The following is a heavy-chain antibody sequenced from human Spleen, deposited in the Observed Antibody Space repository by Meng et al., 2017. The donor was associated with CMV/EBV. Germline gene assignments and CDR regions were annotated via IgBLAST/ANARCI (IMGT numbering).Heavy chain of an antibody. CDR1: GFIFYNDN. J-gene: IGHJ6*02. CDR2: ISSSCSNI. CDR3: ARDDITISYYYYGMYV. V-gene: IGHV3-21*01. D-gene: IGHD3-3*01. Sequence: GTSLKICCAASGFIFYNDNMNWVRQAPGTGLEWVAGISSSCSNIYYADSVKGRFTISRANAKKSLYLQMNSLRAEDTAVYYCARDDITISYYYYGMYVWGQGTTVTVSS.